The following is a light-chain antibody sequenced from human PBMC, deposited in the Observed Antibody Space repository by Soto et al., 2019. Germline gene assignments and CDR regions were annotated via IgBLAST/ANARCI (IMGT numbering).Light chain of an antibody. J-gene: IGKJ1*01. CDR2: KAS. V-gene: IGKV1-5*03. CDR3: QHYNSYSEA. Sequence: DIQMTQSPSTLSGSVGDRVTITCRASQTIRSWLAWYQQKPGKAPKLLIYKASTLKSGVPSRFSGSGSGTEFTLTISNLQPDDFATYYCQHYNSYSEAFGQGTKVDIK. CDR1: QTIRSW.